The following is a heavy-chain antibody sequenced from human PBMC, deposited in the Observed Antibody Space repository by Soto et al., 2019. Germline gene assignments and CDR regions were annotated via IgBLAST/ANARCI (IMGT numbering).Heavy chain of an antibody. D-gene: IGHD3-10*01. CDR3: ARDVAWFGELFLPTTHLYYYYGMDV. CDR2: ISAYNGNT. J-gene: IGHJ6*02. V-gene: IGHV1-18*04. Sequence: ASVTVSCKASGYTFTSYGIGWVRQAPGQGLEWMGWISAYNGNTNYAQKLQGRVTMTTDTSTSTAYMELRSLRSDDTAVYYCARDVAWFGELFLPTTHLYYYYGMDVWGQGTTVTVSS. CDR1: GYTFTSYG.